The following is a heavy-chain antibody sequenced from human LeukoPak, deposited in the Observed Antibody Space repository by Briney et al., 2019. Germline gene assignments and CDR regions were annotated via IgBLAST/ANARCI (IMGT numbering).Heavy chain of an antibody. J-gene: IGHJ2*01. CDR2: IYSSGST. V-gene: IGHV4-4*07. D-gene: IGHD5-12*01. CDR3: ARVDVRGYSGYDSGYLDL. Sequence: PSETLSLTCTVSGGSISSYYWSWIRQPAGKGLEWIGRIYSSGSTNYNPSLKSRVTMSVDSSKYQFSLKLSSVTAADTAVYYCARVDVRGYSGYDSGYLDLWGRGTLVTVSS. CDR1: GGSISSYY.